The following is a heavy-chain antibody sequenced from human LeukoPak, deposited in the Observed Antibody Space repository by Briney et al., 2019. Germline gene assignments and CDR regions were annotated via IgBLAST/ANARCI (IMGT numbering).Heavy chain of an antibody. CDR2: VSHTGST. Sequence: SETLSLTCAVYGGSFSGYYWSWIRQPPGKGLEWIGRVSHTGSTDYNPSLRSRVIVSVDTSKDQFSLKLSSMTPADTAVYYCARGITWIQLWPYFDYWGQGTLVTVSS. CDR1: GGSFSGYY. D-gene: IGHD5-18*01. V-gene: IGHV4-34*01. J-gene: IGHJ4*02. CDR3: ARGITWIQLWPYFDY.